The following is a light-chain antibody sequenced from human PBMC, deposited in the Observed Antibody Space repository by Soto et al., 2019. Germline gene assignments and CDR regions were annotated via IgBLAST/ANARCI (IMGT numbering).Light chain of an antibody. CDR1: QDIGNF. CDR3: QQHKTFPQVS. CDR2: AAS. V-gene: IGKV1-9*01. Sequence: QLTQSPSLLSASVGDRVTIPCRASQDIGNFLAWYQQKPGKAPRLLIYAASTLQSGVPSKFSGSGSGTEFTLTITNSEPEDCATYYCQQHKTFPQVSFGGGTKVEIK. J-gene: IGKJ4*02.